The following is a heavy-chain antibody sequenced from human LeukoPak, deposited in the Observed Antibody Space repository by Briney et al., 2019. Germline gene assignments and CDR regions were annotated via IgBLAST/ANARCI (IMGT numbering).Heavy chain of an antibody. CDR3: ANPYVWGSYRRPVNFDY. V-gene: IGHV3-23*01. Sequence: SGGSLRLSCAASGFTFSSYAMSWVRQAPGKGLEWVSKIIGSGGSTYYADSVKGRFTISRDNSKNTLYLQMNSLRAEDTAVYYCANPYVWGSYRRPVNFDYWGQGTLVTVSS. J-gene: IGHJ4*02. CDR2: IIGSGGST. D-gene: IGHD3-16*02. CDR1: GFTFSSYA.